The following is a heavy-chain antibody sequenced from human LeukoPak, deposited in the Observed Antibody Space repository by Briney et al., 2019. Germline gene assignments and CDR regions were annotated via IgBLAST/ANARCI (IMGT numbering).Heavy chain of an antibody. J-gene: IGHJ4*02. V-gene: IGHV4-39*01. CDR2: IYYSGST. CDR1: GGSIIINNYY. Sequence: PSETLSLTCTVSGGSIIINNYYWGWVRQPPGKGLEWIGSIYYSGSTYYNPSVKSRVTISVDTSKNQFSLKLSSVTAADTAVYYCARLPASRNYYDSSGMLDYWGQGTLVTVSS. D-gene: IGHD3-22*01. CDR3: ARLPASRNYYDSSGMLDY.